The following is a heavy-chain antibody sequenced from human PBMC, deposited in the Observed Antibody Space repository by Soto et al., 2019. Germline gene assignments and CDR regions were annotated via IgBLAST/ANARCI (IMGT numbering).Heavy chain of an antibody. CDR2: IWYDGSNK. V-gene: IGHV3-30*02. J-gene: IGHJ6*02. CDR1: GFTFSSYG. D-gene: IGHD3-10*01. CDR3: AKDGKAWHYGSGSYFYRYGMDV. Sequence: GGSLRLSCAASGFTFSSYGMHWVRQAPGKGLEWVAVIWYDGSNKYYADSVKGRFTISRDNSKNTLYLQMNSLRAEDTAVYYCAKDGKAWHYGSGSYFYRYGMDVWGQGTTVTVSS.